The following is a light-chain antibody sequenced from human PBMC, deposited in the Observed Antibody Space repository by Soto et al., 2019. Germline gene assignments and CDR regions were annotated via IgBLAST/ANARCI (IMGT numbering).Light chain of an antibody. CDR3: QQRSTWPPSYT. J-gene: IGKJ3*01. V-gene: IGKV3-11*01. Sequence: EIVLTQSTATLSLSPGERATLSCRASQSCSSYLAWYQQKPGQPPGLLIYDASNRATGIPASFSGSGSGTESPLTISSPEPEDAAGEYWQQRSTWPPSYTFCPGTTGDI. CDR1: QSCSSY. CDR2: DAS.